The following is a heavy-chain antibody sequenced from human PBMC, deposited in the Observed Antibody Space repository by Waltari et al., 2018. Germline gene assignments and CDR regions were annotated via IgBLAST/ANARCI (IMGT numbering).Heavy chain of an antibody. D-gene: IGHD5-18*01. Sequence: GAEVTKPGSSVKVSCKASGGTFSSYAISWVRQAPGQGLEWMGGIIPIFGTANYAQKFQGRVTITADESTSTAYMELSSLRSEDTAVYYCATKFRGYSYSNAFDIWGQGTMVTVSS. CDR2: IIPIFGTA. J-gene: IGHJ3*02. CDR3: ATKFRGYSYSNAFDI. V-gene: IGHV1-69*01. CDR1: GGTFSSYA.